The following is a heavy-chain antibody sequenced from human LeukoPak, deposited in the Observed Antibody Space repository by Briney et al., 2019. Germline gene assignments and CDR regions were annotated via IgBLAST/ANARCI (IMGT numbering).Heavy chain of an antibody. CDR2: ISAYNGNT. D-gene: IGHD2-15*01. J-gene: IGHJ4*02. V-gene: IGHV1-18*01. Sequence: GASVTVSCKPSDYTFTNYGISWMRQAPRQGLEWMGWISAYNGNTKYAQKFQGRVTLTTDTSTSTAYMELRSLRSDDTAIYYCARASAQWSDYWGQGTLVTVSS. CDR1: DYTFTNYG. CDR3: ARASAQWSDY.